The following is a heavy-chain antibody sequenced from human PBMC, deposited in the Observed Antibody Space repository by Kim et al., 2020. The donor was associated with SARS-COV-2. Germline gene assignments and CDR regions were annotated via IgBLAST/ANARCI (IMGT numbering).Heavy chain of an antibody. Sequence: ASVKVSCETSGYTFIYHTIHWVRQAPGQGLEWMGWINAGNGDTKYSQNFQGRVTMTRDTSATTAYMELSSLRSEDTAVYYCARVRARDVYNYHYYGMDVWGQGTAVTVSS. CDR2: INAGNGDT. V-gene: IGHV1-3*01. J-gene: IGHJ6*02. CDR1: GYTFIYHT. D-gene: IGHD1-1*01. CDR3: ARVRARDVYNYHYYGMDV.